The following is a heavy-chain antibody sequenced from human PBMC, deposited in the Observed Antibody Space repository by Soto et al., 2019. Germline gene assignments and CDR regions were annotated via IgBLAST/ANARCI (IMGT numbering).Heavy chain of an antibody. CDR2: IHPGHPET. Sequence: GASLNLSSKVSGYPFTNYWNGWARQMPGRGLEWMGNIHPGHPETKYSPSLQGQVTISADRSTRTAYLHWGSLKASDAALYFCVRHGSTSGRPPFRYWGQGTLVTVSS. J-gene: IGHJ4*02. CDR1: GYPFTNYW. CDR3: VRHGSTSGRPPFRY. D-gene: IGHD2-15*01. V-gene: IGHV5-51*01.